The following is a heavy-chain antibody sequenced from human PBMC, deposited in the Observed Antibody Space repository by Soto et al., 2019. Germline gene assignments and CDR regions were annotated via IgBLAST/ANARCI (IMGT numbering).Heavy chain of an antibody. CDR1: GFTFSSYA. V-gene: IGHV3-23*01. J-gene: IGHJ6*02. CDR3: AHIGGAIAARHYYYYYGMDV. CDR2: ISGSGGST. Sequence: EVQLLESGGGLVQPGGSLRLSCAASGFTFSSYAMSWVRQAPGKGLEWVSAISGSGGSTYYADSVKGRFTISRDNSKNTLYLQMNSLRAEDTAVYYCAHIGGAIAARHYYYYYGMDVWGQGTTVTVSS. D-gene: IGHD6-6*01.